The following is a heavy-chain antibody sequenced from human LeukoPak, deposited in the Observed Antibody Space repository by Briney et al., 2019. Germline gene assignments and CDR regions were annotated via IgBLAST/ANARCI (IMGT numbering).Heavy chain of an antibody. CDR2: IYNGVNT. D-gene: IGHD1-26*01. CDR3: ARSRAFNSGAFDP. Sequence: SQTLSLTCTVSGASVSSASYWTWIRQPPGKGVEWIAHIYNGVNTNYNPSLKSRVTISVDTSKNQFSLRLNSVTAADTAVYYCARSRAFNSGAFDPWGQGSLVTVSS. J-gene: IGHJ5*02. V-gene: IGHV4-61*01. CDR1: GASVSSASY.